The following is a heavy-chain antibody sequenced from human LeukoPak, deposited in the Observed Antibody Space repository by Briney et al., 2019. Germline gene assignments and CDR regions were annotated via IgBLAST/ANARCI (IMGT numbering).Heavy chain of an antibody. D-gene: IGHD6-13*01. J-gene: IGHJ4*02. CDR1: GFTFSSYA. CDR3: ASRPRSIAAAGTGD. CDR2: ISGSGGST. V-gene: IGHV3-23*01. Sequence: GGSLRLSCAASGFTFSSYAMSWVRQAPGKGLEWVSAISGSGGSTYYADSVKGRFTISRDNSKNTLYLQMNSLRAEDTAVYYCASRPRSIAAAGTGDWGQGTLVTVSS.